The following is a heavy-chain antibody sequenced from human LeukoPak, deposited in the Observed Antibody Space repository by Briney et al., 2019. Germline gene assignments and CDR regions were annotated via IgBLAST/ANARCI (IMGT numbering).Heavy chain of an antibody. V-gene: IGHV4-59*01. Sequence: SETLSLTCTVSGGSISSYYWSWIRQPPGKGLEWIGYIYYSGSTNYNPSLKSRVTISVDTSKSQFSLKLSSVTAADTAVYYCARDPGYYGSGYYYMDVWGKGTTVTVSS. CDR1: GGSISSYY. CDR3: ARDPGYYGSGYYYMDV. CDR2: IYYSGST. D-gene: IGHD3-10*01. J-gene: IGHJ6*03.